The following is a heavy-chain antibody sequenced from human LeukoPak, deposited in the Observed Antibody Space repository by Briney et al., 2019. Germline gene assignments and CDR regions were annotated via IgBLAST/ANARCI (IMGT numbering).Heavy chain of an antibody. CDR2: ISVSGNT. J-gene: IGHJ4*02. CDR3: AKAPVTTCSGAYCYPFDY. D-gene: IGHD2-15*01. Sequence: SGGSLRLSCAASGFTVSSNYMSWVRQGPGKGLEWVSAISVSGNTYHADSVKGRFTISRDSSKNTLYLQMNSLRAGDAAVYYCAKAPVTTCSGAYCYPFDYWSQGTPVTVSS. CDR1: GFTVSSNY. V-gene: IGHV3-53*01.